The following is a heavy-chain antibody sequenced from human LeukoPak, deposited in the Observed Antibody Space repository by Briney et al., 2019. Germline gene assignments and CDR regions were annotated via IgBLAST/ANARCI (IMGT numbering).Heavy chain of an antibody. CDR3: ARLYYYDSSGYKGRAFDI. V-gene: IGHV5-51*01. J-gene: IGHJ3*02. Sequence: GESLKISCEGSGYSFTSYWIGWVRQMPGKGLEWMGIIYPGDSDTRYSPSFQGQVTISADKSISTAYLQWSSLKASDTAMYYCARLYYYDSSGYKGRAFDIWGQGTMVTVSS. CDR1: GYSFTSYW. CDR2: IYPGDSDT. D-gene: IGHD3-22*01.